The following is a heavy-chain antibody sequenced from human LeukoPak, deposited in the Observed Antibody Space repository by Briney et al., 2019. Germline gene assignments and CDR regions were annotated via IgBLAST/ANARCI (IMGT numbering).Heavy chain of an antibody. CDR1: GGSISSSSYY. CDR2: IYYSGST. J-gene: IGHJ4*02. D-gene: IGHD1-26*01. Sequence: SETLSLTCTVSGGSISSSSYYWDWIRQPPGKGLEWIGSIYYSGSTYYNPSLKSRVTISVDTSKNQFSLKLSSVTAADTAVYYCARDQEVEVVGATGFDYWGQGTLVTVSS. CDR3: ARDQEVEVVGATGFDY. V-gene: IGHV4-39*07.